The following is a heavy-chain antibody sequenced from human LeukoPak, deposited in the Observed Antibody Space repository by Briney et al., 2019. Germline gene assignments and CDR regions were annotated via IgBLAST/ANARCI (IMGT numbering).Heavy chain of an antibody. CDR1: GGSISSSSYY. CDR2: IYYSGST. Sequence: SETLSLTCTVSGGSISSSSYYWGWIRQPPGKGLEWIGYIYYSGSTNYNPSLESRVTISVGTSKNQFSLKLSSVTAADTAVYYCARHYGSGTYPLDYWGQGTLVTVSP. J-gene: IGHJ4*02. CDR3: ARHYGSGTYPLDY. D-gene: IGHD3-10*01. V-gene: IGHV4-61*05.